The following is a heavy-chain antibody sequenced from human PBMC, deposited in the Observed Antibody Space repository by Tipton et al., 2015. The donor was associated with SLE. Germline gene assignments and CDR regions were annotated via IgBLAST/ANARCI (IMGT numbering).Heavy chain of an antibody. CDR1: RNSFTTYW. J-gene: IGHJ5*02. Sequence: QLVQSGAEVKKPGESLKISCKGSRNSFTTYWIGWVRQMPGKGLEWMGSIYPGDSDTRYSPSLQGQVTISADKSVSTAYLQWSSLKASDTAMYYCARLGAGRSVTPDWFDPWGQGTLVTVSS. V-gene: IGHV5-51*03. CDR3: ARLGAGRSVTPDWFDP. CDR2: IYPGDSDT. D-gene: IGHD3-3*01.